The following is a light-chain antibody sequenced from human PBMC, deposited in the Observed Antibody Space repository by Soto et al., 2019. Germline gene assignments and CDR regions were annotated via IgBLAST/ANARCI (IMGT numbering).Light chain of an antibody. J-gene: IGKJ1*01. CDR3: HQYHLWPWT. Sequence: EIVMTQSPATLSVSPCERATISGRASLGISTHLAWYEQKPGQAPRLLIYGASTRATGIPARFSGSGSGTEFTLTISSLQSEDFAVYYCHQYHLWPWTFGQGTKVDIK. V-gene: IGKV3D-15*01. CDR2: GAS. CDR1: LGISTH.